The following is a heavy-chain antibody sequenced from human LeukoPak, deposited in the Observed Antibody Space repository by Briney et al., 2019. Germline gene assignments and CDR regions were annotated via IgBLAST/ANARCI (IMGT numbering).Heavy chain of an antibody. D-gene: IGHD3-22*01. J-gene: IGHJ4*02. CDR3: ARGSTDSSGYWDPFDY. V-gene: IGHV3-7*01. CDR1: GFTFSSYW. CDR2: IKQDGSEK. Sequence: GGSLRLSCAASGFTFSSYWMSWVRQAPGKGLEWVANIKQDGSEKYYVDSVKGRFTISRDNAKNSLYLQMNSLRAEDTAVYYCARGSTDSSGYWDPFDYWGQGTLVTVSS.